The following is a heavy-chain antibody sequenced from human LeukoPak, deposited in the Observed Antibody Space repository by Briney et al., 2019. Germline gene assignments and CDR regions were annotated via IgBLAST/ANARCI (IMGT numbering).Heavy chain of an antibody. V-gene: IGHV4-39*01. CDR1: GGSISVSYY. Sequence: SETLSLTCTVSGGSISVSYYWGWIRQPPGKGLEWIGSMYYSGSTYCNPSLKSRVAISVDTSKDQFSLKLSSVTAADTAVHYCARHGPWELRFFDFWGQGILATVSS. J-gene: IGHJ4*02. D-gene: IGHD3-16*01. CDR3: ARHGPWELRFFDF. CDR2: MYYSGST.